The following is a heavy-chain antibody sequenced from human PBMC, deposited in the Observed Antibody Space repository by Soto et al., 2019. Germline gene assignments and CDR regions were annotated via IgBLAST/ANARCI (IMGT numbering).Heavy chain of an antibody. Sequence: QVQLQESGPGLVKPSETLSLTCTVSGGSISSYYWSWIRQPPGKGLEWIGYIYYSGSTNYNPSLKSRVTISVDTSKNQFSLKLSSVTAADTAVYYCARRYCSGGSCYFDYWGQGTLVTVSS. CDR1: GGSISSYY. CDR3: ARRYCSGGSCYFDY. V-gene: IGHV4-59*08. J-gene: IGHJ4*02. CDR2: IYYSGST. D-gene: IGHD2-15*01.